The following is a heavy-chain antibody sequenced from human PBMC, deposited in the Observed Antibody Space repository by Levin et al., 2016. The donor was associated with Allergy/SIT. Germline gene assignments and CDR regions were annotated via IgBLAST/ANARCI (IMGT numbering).Heavy chain of an antibody. D-gene: IGHD4-11*01. CDR2: IHYSGST. J-gene: IGHJ6*03. CDR3: TRQGRGAYSYSYMDV. Sequence: ETLSLTCTVSGGSISSYYWSWIRQPPGKGLEWIGYIHYSGSTNYNPSLKSRVTISVDTSKNQFSLKMSSVTAADTAVYYCTRQGRGAYSYSYMDVWGKGTTVIVSS. V-gene: IGHV4-59*08. CDR1: GGSISSYY.